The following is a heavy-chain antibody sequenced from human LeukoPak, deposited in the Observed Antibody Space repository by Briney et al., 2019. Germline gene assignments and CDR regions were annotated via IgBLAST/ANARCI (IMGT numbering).Heavy chain of an antibody. CDR2: VDPEDGET. CDR3: ATDRFDP. J-gene: IGHJ5*02. Sequence: ASVKVSCKVSGYAFTDYYMHWVQQAPGKGLEWMGLVDPEDGETIYAEKFQGRVAITADTSTDTAYMELSSLRSEDTAVYYCATDRFDPWGQGTLVTVSS. V-gene: IGHV1-69-2*01. CDR1: GYAFTDYY.